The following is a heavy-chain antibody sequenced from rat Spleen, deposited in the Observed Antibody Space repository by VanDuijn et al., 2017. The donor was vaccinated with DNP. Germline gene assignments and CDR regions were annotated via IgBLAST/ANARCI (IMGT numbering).Heavy chain of an antibody. CDR3: ARYANAMDA. Sequence: EVQLVESGGGLVQPGRSLKLSCAASGFTFSNYDMAWVRQAPTKGLEWVASISTSGGSTYYRDSVKGRFTVSRDNAKSTLYLQMDSRRSEDTATYYCARYANAMDAWSQGTSVTVAS. V-gene: IGHV5-25*01. CDR1: GFTFSNYD. D-gene: IGHD3-4*01. CDR2: ISTSGGST. J-gene: IGHJ4*01.